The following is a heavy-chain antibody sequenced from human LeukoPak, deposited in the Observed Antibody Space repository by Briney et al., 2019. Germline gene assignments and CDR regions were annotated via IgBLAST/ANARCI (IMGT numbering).Heavy chain of an antibody. CDR2: IKQDGSEK. V-gene: IGHV3-7*01. D-gene: IGHD6-13*01. Sequence: GGSLRLSCAVSGFSVSGYWMTWVRQTPGKGLEWVANIKQDGSEKNYVDSVKGRFTISRDNAENSLFLQMNSLRVEDTAVYYCAREWQGGIAAAGTRIEGDYWGQGTLVAVSS. CDR3: AREWQGGIAAAGTRIEGDY. J-gene: IGHJ4*02. CDR1: GFSVSGYW.